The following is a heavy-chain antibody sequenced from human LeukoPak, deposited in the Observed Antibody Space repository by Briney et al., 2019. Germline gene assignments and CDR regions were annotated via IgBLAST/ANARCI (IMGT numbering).Heavy chain of an antibody. V-gene: IGHV1-2*02. CDR1: GYTFTGYY. CDR2: INPNSGGT. D-gene: IGHD4-17*01. CDR3: ARRYGDYVSADY. Sequence: GASVTVSCKASGYTFTGYYMHWVRQAPGQGREWMGWINPNSGGTNYAQKFQGRVTMTRDTSISTAYMELSRLRSDDTAVYYCARRYGDYVSADYWGQGTLVTVSS. J-gene: IGHJ4*02.